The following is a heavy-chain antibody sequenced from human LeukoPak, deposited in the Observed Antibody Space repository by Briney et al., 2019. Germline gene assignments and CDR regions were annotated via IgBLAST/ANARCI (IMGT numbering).Heavy chain of an antibody. V-gene: IGHV4-4*08. Sequence: SETLSLTCTVSGCSISSYYWSWIRQPPGKGLEWIGYICSSGSTNYNASPRSRLTITLKKYNNHLSLKLSSVTPADTAVYYCARHPPRGDGGLPFVYWGEGTLVTVSS. CDR2: ICSSGST. J-gene: IGHJ4*02. D-gene: IGHD3-10*01. CDR3: ARHPPRGDGGLPFVY. CDR1: GCSISSYY.